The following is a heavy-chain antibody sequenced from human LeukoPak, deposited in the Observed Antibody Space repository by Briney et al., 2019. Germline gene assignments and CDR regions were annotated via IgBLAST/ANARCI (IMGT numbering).Heavy chain of an antibody. J-gene: IGHJ6*02. V-gene: IGHV4-59*08. CDR2: IYYSGST. D-gene: IGHD3-22*01. CDR1: GGSISSYY. CDR3: ARVRSGYYSDYYYGMDV. Sequence: SETLSLTCTVSGGSISSYYWSRIRQPPGKGLEWIGYIYYSGSTNYNPSLKSRVTISVDTSKNQFSLKLSSVTAADTAVYYCARVRSGYYSDYYYGMDVWGQGTTVTVSS.